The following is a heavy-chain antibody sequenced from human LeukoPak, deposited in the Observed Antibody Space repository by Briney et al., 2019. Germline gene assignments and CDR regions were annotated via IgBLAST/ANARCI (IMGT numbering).Heavy chain of an antibody. V-gene: IGHV1-18*01. CDR2: ISAYNGNT. CDR3: AKREGPAYYDSSGYYALFDY. CDR1: GYTFTSYG. J-gene: IGHJ4*02. Sequence: ASVKVSCKASGYTFTSYGISWVRQAPGQGLEWMGWISAYNGNTNYAQKLQGRDTMTTDTSTSTAYMELRSLRSDDTAVYYCAKREGPAYYDSSGYYALFDYWGQGTLVTVSS. D-gene: IGHD3-22*01.